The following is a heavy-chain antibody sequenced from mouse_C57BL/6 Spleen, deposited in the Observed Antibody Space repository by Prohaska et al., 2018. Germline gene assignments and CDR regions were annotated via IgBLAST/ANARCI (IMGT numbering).Heavy chain of an antibody. Sequence: EVQLLETGGGLVQPGGSRGLSCEGSGFTFSGFWMSWVRQTPGKTLEWIGDINSDCSAINYAPSIKDRFTIFRDNDKSTLYLQMSNVRSEDTATYFCITYGNGWYFDVWGTGTTVTVSS. D-gene: IGHD2-1*01. CDR1: GFTFSGFW. CDR2: INSDCSAI. J-gene: IGHJ1*03. V-gene: IGHV11-2*01. CDR3: ITYGNGWYFDV.